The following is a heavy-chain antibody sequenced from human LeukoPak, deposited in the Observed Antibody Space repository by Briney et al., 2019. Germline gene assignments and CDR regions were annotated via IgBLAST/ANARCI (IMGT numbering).Heavy chain of an antibody. CDR1: GYTFTGDY. CDR2: INPNSGGT. Sequence: ASMKASCKASGYTFTGDYMHWVRQAPGQGREWMGWINPNSGGTNYAQKFQGSVTMTRDTSISTAYMELSRLRSDDTAVYYCARERETGLFDYWGQGTLVTVSS. CDR3: ARERETGLFDY. V-gene: IGHV1-2*02. J-gene: IGHJ4*02.